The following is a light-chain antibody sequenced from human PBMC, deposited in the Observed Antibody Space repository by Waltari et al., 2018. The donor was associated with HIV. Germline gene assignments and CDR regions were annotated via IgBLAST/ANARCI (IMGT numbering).Light chain of an antibody. CDR2: RNN. CDR1: SSNLGSNY. CDR3: AAWGNSLSLL. J-gene: IGLJ2*01. Sequence: QSVLTQPPSASGTPGQRVHISCSGSSSNLGSNYVYWYQQLPGTAPKLLLYRNNQRPSGVPDRFSGSKSGTSASLAISGLRSEDEADYYCAAWGNSLSLLFGGGTKLTVL. V-gene: IGLV1-47*01.